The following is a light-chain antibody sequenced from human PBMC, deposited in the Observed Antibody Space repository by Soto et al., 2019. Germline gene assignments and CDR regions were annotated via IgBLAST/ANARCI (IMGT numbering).Light chain of an antibody. CDR3: QQYYGTPIT. Sequence: DIVMTQSPDSLAVSLGERATINCKSSQSILSSSNNKNYLGWYQKKPGQPPKLLIYWASTRESGVPDRLSGSGSGTEFTLTISSLQAEDVAVYYCQQYYGTPITFGGGTKVEIK. V-gene: IGKV4-1*01. J-gene: IGKJ4*01. CDR1: QSILSSSNNKNY. CDR2: WAS.